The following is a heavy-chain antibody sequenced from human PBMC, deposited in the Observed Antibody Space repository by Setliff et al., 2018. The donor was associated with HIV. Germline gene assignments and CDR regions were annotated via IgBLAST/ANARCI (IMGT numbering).Heavy chain of an antibody. J-gene: IGHJ6*03. V-gene: IGHV4-59*08. Sequence: SETLSLTCTVSGGSISSYYWSWIRQPPGKGLEWIGYIYHSGATYFTPSLKSRVTLSVDTSKNQFFLRLTSVSAADTAVYYCARRGTIWHGVDYHYMDVWGKGTTVTVS. CDR3: ARRGTIWHGVDYHYMDV. CDR1: GGSISSYY. CDR2: IYHSGAT. D-gene: IGHD2-15*01.